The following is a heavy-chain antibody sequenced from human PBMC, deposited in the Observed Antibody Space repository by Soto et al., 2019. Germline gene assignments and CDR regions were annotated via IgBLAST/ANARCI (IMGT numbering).Heavy chain of an antibody. Sequence: QVVLVQSGAEVKKPGDSVKVSCKSSGYKFTDYYLHWERQAPGQGPEWMGWVKPKRGDAIYAQKFQGWVTMTRDMATTTAYLEVNRLKPDDTAVYFCARDPGLPGQYGYFDLWGRGTLVTVSS. J-gene: IGHJ2*01. V-gene: IGHV1-2*04. CDR2: VKPKRGDA. CDR1: GYKFTDYY. CDR3: ARDPGLPGQYGYFDL.